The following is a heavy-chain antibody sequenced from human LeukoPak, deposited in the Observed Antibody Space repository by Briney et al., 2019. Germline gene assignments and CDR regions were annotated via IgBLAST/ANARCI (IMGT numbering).Heavy chain of an antibody. V-gene: IGHV3-23*01. Sequence: GGSLTLSCAAAGSTFSNFARSWFRQAPGKGLEWVSAISGSGHNTYYADSVKGRFTISRDNSKNTLYLQMNSLRVEDTAVYYCATDRPHPRNEPTNFDYWGQGNLVTVSS. CDR1: GSTFSNFA. CDR2: ISGSGHNT. D-gene: IGHD1-1*01. CDR3: ATDRPHPRNEPTNFDY. J-gene: IGHJ4*02.